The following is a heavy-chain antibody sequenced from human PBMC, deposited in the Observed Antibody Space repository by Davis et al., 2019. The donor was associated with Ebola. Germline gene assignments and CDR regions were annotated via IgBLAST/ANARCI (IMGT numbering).Heavy chain of an antibody. J-gene: IGHJ6*02. V-gene: IGHV3-23*01. Sequence: GESLKISCAASGFTFSSFAMSWVRQAPGKGLEWVSGISGSGDSTYYADSVRGRFTISRDNSKNTLYLQMSSLRAEDTAVYYCARDTLLEWPFYYGMDVWGQGTTVTVSS. CDR2: ISGSGDST. CDR3: ARDTLLEWPFYYGMDV. D-gene: IGHD3-3*01. CDR1: GFTFSSFA.